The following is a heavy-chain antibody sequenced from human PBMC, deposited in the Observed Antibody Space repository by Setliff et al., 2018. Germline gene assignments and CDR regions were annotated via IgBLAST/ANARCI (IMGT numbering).Heavy chain of an antibody. Sequence: SETLSLTCTVSGGSISSGSNYWSWIRQPAGKGLEWIGHIDPSGNTNYSPSLKSRVTISGDTSKNQFSLKVNSVTAADTAVYYCAKIKAGGGSFDIWGQGTMVTVSS. V-gene: IGHV4-61*09. CDR1: GGSISSGSNY. D-gene: IGHD3-16*01. CDR3: AKIKAGGGSFDI. CDR2: IDPSGNT. J-gene: IGHJ3*02.